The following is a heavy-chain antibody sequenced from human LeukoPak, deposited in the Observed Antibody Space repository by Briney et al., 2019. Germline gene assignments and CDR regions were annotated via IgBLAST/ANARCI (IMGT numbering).Heavy chain of an antibody. CDR1: GVTFTSYE. CDR3: ARDSGQGTGVLYYYYGMDV. CDR2: ISSSATTI. D-gene: IGHD3/OR15-3a*01. Sequence: GGSLRLSCAASGVTFTSYEMNWVRQAPGKGLEWISYISSSATTIHYADSVKGRFTISRDNGKNSVFLQMNSLGAEDTAVYYCARDSGQGTGVLYYYYGMDVWGQGTTVTVSS. J-gene: IGHJ6*02. V-gene: IGHV3-48*03.